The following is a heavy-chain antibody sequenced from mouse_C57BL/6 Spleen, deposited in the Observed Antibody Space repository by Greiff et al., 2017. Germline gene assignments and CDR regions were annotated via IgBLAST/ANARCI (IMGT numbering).Heavy chain of an antibody. D-gene: IGHD1-1*01. V-gene: IGHV5-17*01. J-gene: IGHJ1*03. Sequence: EVKLVESGGGLVKPGGSLKLSCAASGFTFSDYGMHWVRQAPEKGLEWVAYISSGSSTIYYADTVKGRFTISRDNAKNTLFLQMTSLRSEDTAMYYCASHYGSSFYWYFDVWGTGTTVTVSS. CDR1: GFTFSDYG. CDR2: ISSGSSTI. CDR3: ASHYGSSFYWYFDV.